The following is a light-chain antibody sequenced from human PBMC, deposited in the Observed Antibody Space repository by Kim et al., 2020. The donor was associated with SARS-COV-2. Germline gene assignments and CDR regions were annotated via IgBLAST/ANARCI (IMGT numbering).Light chain of an antibody. CDR2: GAS. J-gene: IGKJ2*01. CDR3: QQYSSYPYT. Sequence: SASVGDRVNITWRATQGMNNYLDWFQQKTGTAPKSLIFGASCLQSGLPSRFSGSGSETDFTLTISSLQPEDSATYYCQQYSSYPYTCGQGTKLEI. CDR1: QGMNNY. V-gene: IGKV1-16*01.